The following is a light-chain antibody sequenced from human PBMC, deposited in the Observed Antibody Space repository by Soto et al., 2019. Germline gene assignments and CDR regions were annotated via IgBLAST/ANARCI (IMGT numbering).Light chain of an antibody. CDR2: SND. CDR3: AAWDGSLNGYV. Sequence: QSVLTQPPSASGTPGQRVTISCSGSSSNIGSNTVNWYQQLPGTAPKLLIYSNDQRPSGVPDRFSGSKSSTSASLAISGLQSEDEADYYCAAWDGSLNGYVFGTGTKLTVL. CDR1: SSNIGSNT. J-gene: IGLJ1*01. V-gene: IGLV1-44*01.